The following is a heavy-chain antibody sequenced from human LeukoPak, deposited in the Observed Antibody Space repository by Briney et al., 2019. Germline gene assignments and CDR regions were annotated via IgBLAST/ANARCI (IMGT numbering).Heavy chain of an antibody. Sequence: ASVKVSCKASGFTFTGYYMHWVRQAPGQGLEWMGWMNPNSGATNYAQKFQGRVTMTRDTSISTAYMELSSLTSDDTAVYHCATSTKYSSSWGAFDIWGQGTMVTVSS. V-gene: IGHV1-2*02. CDR3: ATSTKYSSSWGAFDI. CDR2: MNPNSGAT. J-gene: IGHJ3*02. CDR1: GFTFTGYY. D-gene: IGHD6-13*01.